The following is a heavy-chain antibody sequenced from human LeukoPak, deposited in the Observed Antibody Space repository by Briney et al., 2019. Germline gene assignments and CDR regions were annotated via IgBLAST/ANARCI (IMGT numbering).Heavy chain of an antibody. Sequence: SETLSLTCTVSGGSISNYYWSWIRQPPGKGLEWIGYIYYSGSTNYNPSLKSRVTISVDTSKNQFSLKLSSVTAADTAVYYCARGRTENDYWGQGTLVTVSS. CDR2: IYYSGST. CDR3: ARGRTENDY. J-gene: IGHJ4*02. CDR1: GGSISNYY. V-gene: IGHV4-59*01.